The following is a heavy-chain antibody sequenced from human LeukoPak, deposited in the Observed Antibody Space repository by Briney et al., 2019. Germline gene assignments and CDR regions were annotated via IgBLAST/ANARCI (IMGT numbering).Heavy chain of an antibody. CDR2: IWYDGSNK. CDR1: GFTFSSYG. D-gene: IGHD5-18*01. J-gene: IGHJ4*02. CDR3: ARDGVGYSYGGYYFDY. Sequence: GGSLRLSCAASGFTFSSYGMHWVRQAPGKGLEWVAVIWYDGSNKYYADSVKGRFTISRDNSKNTLYLQMNSLRAEDTAVYYCARDGVGYSYGGYYFDYWGRGTLVTVSS. V-gene: IGHV3-33*01.